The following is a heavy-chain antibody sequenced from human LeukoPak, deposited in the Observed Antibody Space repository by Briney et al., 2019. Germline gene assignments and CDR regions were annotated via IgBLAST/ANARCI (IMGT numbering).Heavy chain of an antibody. CDR3: ARVVGGNYLDAFDI. CDR1: GFTFSSYW. V-gene: IGHV3-7*01. Sequence: GGSLRLSCAASGFTFSSYWMTWVRQAPGKGLEWVANIKRDGSEIYYVDSVKGRFTISRDNAKNSLDLQMNSLRVEDTALYYCARVVGGNYLDAFDIWGQGTMVTVSS. D-gene: IGHD1-26*01. CDR2: IKRDGSEI. J-gene: IGHJ3*02.